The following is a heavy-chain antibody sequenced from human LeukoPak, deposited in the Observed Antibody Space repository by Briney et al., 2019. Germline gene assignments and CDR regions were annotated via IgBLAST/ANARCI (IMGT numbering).Heavy chain of an antibody. D-gene: IGHD1-26*01. J-gene: IGHJ4*02. V-gene: IGHV1-2*02. CDR3: ARELYVVGATDY. CDR2: INPNSGGT. CDR1: GYTFTGYY. Sequence: ASVKVSCKASGYTFTGYYMHWVRQAPGQGLEWMGWINPNSGGTNYAQKFQGRVTMTRDTSISTAYMELSRLRSDDTAVYYCARELYVVGATDYWGQGTLVTVSS.